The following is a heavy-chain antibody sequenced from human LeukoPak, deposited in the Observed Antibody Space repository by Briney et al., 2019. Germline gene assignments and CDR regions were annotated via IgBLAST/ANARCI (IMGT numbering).Heavy chain of an antibody. CDR2: INPNSGGT. Sequence: EASVKVSCKASGYTFTGYYMHWVRQAPGQGLEWMGWINPNSGGTNYAQKFQGRVTMTRDTSISTAYMELSRLRSDDTAVYYCARDLGGGGAFDIWGQGTMVTVSS. V-gene: IGHV1-2*02. CDR3: ARDLGGGGAFDI. D-gene: IGHD3-10*01. J-gene: IGHJ3*02. CDR1: GYTFTGYY.